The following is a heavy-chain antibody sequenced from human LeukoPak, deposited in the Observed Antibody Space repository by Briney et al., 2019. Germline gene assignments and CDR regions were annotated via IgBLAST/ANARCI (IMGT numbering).Heavy chain of an antibody. D-gene: IGHD1-1*01. CDR1: GYTFTGYY. CDR2: INPNSGGT. CDR3: ARSPPTTYHCDY. J-gene: IGHJ4*02. Sequence: ASVNVSCKASGYTFTGYYMHWVRQAPGQGLEWMGWINPNSGGTNYAQKFQGRVTMTRDTSINTAYMELSRLRTADTVVYYCARSPPTTYHCDYWGQGTLVTVSS. V-gene: IGHV1-2*02.